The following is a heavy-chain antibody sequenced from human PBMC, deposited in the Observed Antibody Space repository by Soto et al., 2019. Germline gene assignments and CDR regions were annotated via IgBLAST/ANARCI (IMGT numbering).Heavy chain of an antibody. CDR2: INPSRGTT. CDR1: GYTFTDYH. J-gene: IGHJ4*02. D-gene: IGHD3-22*01. V-gene: IGHV1-46*01. CDR3: ARDGSGYYYGSFDY. Sequence: ASVKVSCKASGYTFTDYHVHWVRQAPGQGLELIGIINPSRGTTSYTQRFQGRVTMTRDTSASTVYMELSSLRSEDTAMYYCARDGSGYYYGSFDYWGQGTLVTVPS.